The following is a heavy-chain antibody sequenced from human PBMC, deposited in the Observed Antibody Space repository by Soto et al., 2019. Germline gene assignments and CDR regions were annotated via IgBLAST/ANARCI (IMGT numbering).Heavy chain of an antibody. CDR1: GFTFSSYG. D-gene: IGHD2-2*02. CDR3: AKGDCSSTSCHTDY. CDR2: ISHDGSNK. V-gene: IGHV3-30*18. Sequence: QVQLVESGGGVVQPGRSLRLSCAASGFTFSSYGMHWVRQAPGKGLEWVAVISHDGSNKYYADSVKGRFTISRDNSKNTLYLRVSSLRAEDTAVYYCAKGDCSSTSCHTDYWGQGTLVTVSS. J-gene: IGHJ4*02.